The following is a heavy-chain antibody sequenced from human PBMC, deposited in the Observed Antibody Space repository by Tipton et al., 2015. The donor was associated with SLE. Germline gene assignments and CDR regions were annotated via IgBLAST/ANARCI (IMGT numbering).Heavy chain of an antibody. J-gene: IGHJ4*02. CDR3: ARHDYGGLYFDY. V-gene: IGHV3-23*01. CDR1: EFTFRSYW. D-gene: IGHD4/OR15-4a*01. Sequence: GTSEFTFRSYWMIWVRQPPGKGLEWVSAITGSGDSTHYADSVKGRFTSSRDNAKNSLYLQMNSLRAEDTAVYYCARHDYGGLYFDYWGQGTLVTVSS. CDR2: ITGSGDST.